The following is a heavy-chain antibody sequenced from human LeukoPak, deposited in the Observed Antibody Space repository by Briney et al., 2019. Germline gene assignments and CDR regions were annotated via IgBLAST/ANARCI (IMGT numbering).Heavy chain of an antibody. J-gene: IGHJ4*02. CDR2: ISSSSSYI. D-gene: IGHD3-10*01. CDR3: ARGLENYYGSGSYGY. V-gene: IGHV3-21*01. Sequence: GGSLRLSCAASGFTFSSYSMNWVRQAPGKGLEWVSSISSSSSYIYYADSVKGRFTISRDNAKNSLYLQMNSLRAEDTAVYYCARGLENYYGSGSYGYWGQGTLVTVSS. CDR1: GFTFSSYS.